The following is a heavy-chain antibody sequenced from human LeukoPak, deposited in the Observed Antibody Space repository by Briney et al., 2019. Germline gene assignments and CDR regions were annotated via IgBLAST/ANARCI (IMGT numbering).Heavy chain of an antibody. CDR3: TRAPGSAYYPYYYMDV. CDR2: IYYTGST. Sequence: SDTLSLLCSVSGGSISYYYGSWLRQPRGGARVGIGYIYYTGSTNYNPSLKSRVTMAVDPSKNQFSLNLNSVTAADTAEYYCTRAPGSAYYPYYYMDVWGKGTTVTVSS. J-gene: IGHJ6*03. D-gene: IGHD6-19*01. V-gene: IGHV4-59*13. CDR1: GGSISYYY.